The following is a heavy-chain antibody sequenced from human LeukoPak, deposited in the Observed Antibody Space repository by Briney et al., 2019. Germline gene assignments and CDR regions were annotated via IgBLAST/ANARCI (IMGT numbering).Heavy chain of an antibody. CDR2: INPNSGGT. Sequence: ASVKVSCKASGGTFSSFAINWVRLAPGQGLEWMGWINPNSGGTNYAQKFQGRVTMTRDTSISTAYMELSRLRSEDTAVYYCATVDGSYWGQGTLVTVSS. J-gene: IGHJ4*02. CDR1: GGTFSSFA. V-gene: IGHV1-2*02. CDR3: ATVDGSY. D-gene: IGHD2-15*01.